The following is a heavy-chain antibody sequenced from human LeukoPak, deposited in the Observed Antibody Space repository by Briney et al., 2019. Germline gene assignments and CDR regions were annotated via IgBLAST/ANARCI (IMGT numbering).Heavy chain of an antibody. Sequence: AASVKVSCKASGGTFSSYAISWVRQAPGQGLEWMGGIIPIFGTANYAQKFQGRVTITADESTSTAYMELSSLRSEDTAVYCCARERGSSGPFDYWGQGTLVTVSS. CDR1: GGTFSSYA. CDR3: ARERGSSGPFDY. D-gene: IGHD3-22*01. V-gene: IGHV1-69*01. CDR2: IIPIFGTA. J-gene: IGHJ4*02.